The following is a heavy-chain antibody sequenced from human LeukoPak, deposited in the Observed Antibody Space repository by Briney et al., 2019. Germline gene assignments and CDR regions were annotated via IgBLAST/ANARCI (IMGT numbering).Heavy chain of an antibody. V-gene: IGHV3-23*01. CDR3: AKDSPTIRSSSWLHYFDN. CDR1: GGSISSYY. CDR2: ISGSGEST. Sequence: ETLSLTCTVSGGSISSYYWSWIRQPPGKGLEWVSAISGSGESTYNAGSVQGRFTISRDNSKNTVYLQMSSLRAEDTAVYYCAKDSPTIRSSSWLHYFDNWGQGTLVTVSS. J-gene: IGHJ4*02. D-gene: IGHD6-13*01.